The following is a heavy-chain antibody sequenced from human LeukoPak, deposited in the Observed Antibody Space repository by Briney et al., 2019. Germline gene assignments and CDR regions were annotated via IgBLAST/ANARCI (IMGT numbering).Heavy chain of an antibody. V-gene: IGHV3-23*01. Sequence: GGSLRLSCAASGFTFSSYAMSWVRQAPGKGLEWVSAISGSGGSTYYADSVKGRFTISRDNSKNTLYLQMSSLRAEDTAVYYRATQYYYDSSGYYLREDAFDIWGQGTMVTVSS. CDR1: GFTFSSYA. J-gene: IGHJ3*02. CDR2: ISGSGGST. D-gene: IGHD3-22*01. CDR3: ATQYYYDSSGYYLREDAFDI.